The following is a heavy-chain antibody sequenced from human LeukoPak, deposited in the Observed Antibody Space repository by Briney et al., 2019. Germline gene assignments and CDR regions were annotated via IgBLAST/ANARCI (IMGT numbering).Heavy chain of an antibody. D-gene: IGHD2-21*02. J-gene: IGHJ2*01. Sequence: GGSLRLSCAASGFTFSSSSLSWVRQAPGKGLEWVLGILGSGVTTYYADSVKGRFTISRDNSKNTLYLQMNSLRAEDTAVYYCAKDRVTASWYFDLWGRGTLVTVSS. CDR3: AKDRVTASWYFDL. CDR1: GFTFSSSS. V-gene: IGHV3-23*01. CDR2: ILGSGVTT.